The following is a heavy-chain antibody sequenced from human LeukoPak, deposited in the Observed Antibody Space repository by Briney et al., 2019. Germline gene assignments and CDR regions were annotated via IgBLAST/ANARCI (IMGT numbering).Heavy chain of an antibody. CDR1: GGSISSYY. CDR3: ARGSYCSGGTCMFDS. CDR2: IYYSGST. Sequence: PSETLSLTCTVSGGSISSYYWSWIRQPPGKRLEWIGYIYYSGSTNYNPSLKSRVTISVDTSKNEFSLKLSSVTAADTAVYFCARGSYCSGGTCMFDSWGQGTLVTVSS. J-gene: IGHJ5*01. D-gene: IGHD2-15*01. V-gene: IGHV4-59*01.